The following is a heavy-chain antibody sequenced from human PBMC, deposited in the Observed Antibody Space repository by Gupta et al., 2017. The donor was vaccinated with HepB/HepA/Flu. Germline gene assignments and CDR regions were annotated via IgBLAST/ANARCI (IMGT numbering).Heavy chain of an antibody. Sequence: QVQLVESGGDLVNPGGSLSLSCAASGFTFSAFYISWLRQAPGKGLEWISHISRSGNSLYYADSVKGRFTISRDNAKNSLYLQMNDLRADDTAVYYCARDLFGGYYPDKDYYYYGMDVWGQGTSVTVSS. D-gene: IGHD3-3*01. CDR3: ARDLFGGYYPDKDYYYYGMDV. J-gene: IGHJ6*02. V-gene: IGHV3-11*01. CDR2: ISRSGNSL. CDR1: GFTFSAFY.